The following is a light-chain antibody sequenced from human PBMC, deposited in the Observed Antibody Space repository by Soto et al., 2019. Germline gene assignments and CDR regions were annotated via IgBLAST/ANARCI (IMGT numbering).Light chain of an antibody. CDR1: SSNIGAGYP. J-gene: IGLJ3*02. CDR2: G. CDR3: QSYDSSLSRRWV. Sequence: QAVVTQPPSVSGAPGRRVTISCTGSSSNIGAGYPVHWYQQLPGTAPKLLVAGNRPSGVPDRFSVSKSGASASLAITGLQAEDEADYYCQSYDSSLSRRWVFGGGTQLTVL. V-gene: IGLV1-40*03.